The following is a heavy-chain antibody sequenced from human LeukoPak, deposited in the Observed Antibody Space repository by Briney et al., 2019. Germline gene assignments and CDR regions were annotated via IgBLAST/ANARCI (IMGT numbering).Heavy chain of an antibody. Sequence: PGGSLRLSCAASGFIFSTYGMHWVSQAPGKGLEWVSVIYSGGSTYYADSVKGRFTISRDNSKNTLYLQMNSLRAEDTAVYYCARGAGDYAAYWGQGTLVTVSS. CDR1: GFIFSTYG. CDR3: ARGAGDYAAY. CDR2: IYSGGST. J-gene: IGHJ4*02. V-gene: IGHV3-53*01. D-gene: IGHD4-17*01.